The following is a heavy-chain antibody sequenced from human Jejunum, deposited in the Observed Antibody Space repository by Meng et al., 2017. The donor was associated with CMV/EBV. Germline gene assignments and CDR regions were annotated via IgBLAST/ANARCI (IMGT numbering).Heavy chain of an antibody. J-gene: IGHJ5*02. D-gene: IGHD5-18*01. CDR1: GFPFSSYS. V-gene: IGHV3-48*04. CDR3: ARDLQLST. CDR2: ITSSSGTI. Sequence: LSSAASGFPFSSYSMHWVRQAPGKGLEWVSSITSSSGTIYYADSVKGRFTIFRDNAKNSLHLQMNSLRADDTAVYYCARDLQLSTWGQGTLVTVSS.